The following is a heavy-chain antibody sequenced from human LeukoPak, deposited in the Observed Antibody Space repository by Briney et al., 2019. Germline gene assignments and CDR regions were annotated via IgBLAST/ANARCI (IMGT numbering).Heavy chain of an antibody. V-gene: IGHV3-30-3*01. CDR1: GFTFSSYA. Sequence: GRSLRLSCAASGFTFSSYAMHWVRQAPGKGLEWVAVISYDGSNKYYADSVKGRFTISRDNSKNTLYLQMNSLRAEDTAVYYCARDSQWLVQQEYFQHWGQGTPVTVSS. D-gene: IGHD6-19*01. J-gene: IGHJ1*01. CDR2: ISYDGSNK. CDR3: ARDSQWLVQQEYFQH.